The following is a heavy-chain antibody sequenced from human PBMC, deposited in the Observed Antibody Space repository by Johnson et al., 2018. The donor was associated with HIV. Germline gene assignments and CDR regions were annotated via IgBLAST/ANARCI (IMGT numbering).Heavy chain of an antibody. Sequence: QVQLVESGGGLVQPGGSLRLSCAASGFTFSDHYMDWVRQAPGKGLEWVSYISSSGSTIYYADSVKGRFTISRDNSKNTLYLQMNSLRAEDTAVYYCARVQLERLSPRGSAAVDIWGQGTMVTVSS. D-gene: IGHD1-1*01. CDR3: ARVQLERLSPRGSAAVDI. CDR2: ISSSGSTI. V-gene: IGHV3-11*04. J-gene: IGHJ3*02. CDR1: GFTFSDHY.